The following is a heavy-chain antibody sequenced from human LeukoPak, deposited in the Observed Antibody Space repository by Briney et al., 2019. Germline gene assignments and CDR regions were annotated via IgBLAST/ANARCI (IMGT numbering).Heavy chain of an antibody. CDR2: IYFSGSV. V-gene: IGHV4-39*01. CDR3: AKHNGGGIVSYVAPGPPDYFDY. Sequence: SETLSLTCTVSGDITHYWGWIRQPPGKGLEYIGSIYFSGSVYYNPSLRSRVTISLDTSKKQLSLRLNSVTAADTAVYYCAKHNGGGIVSYVAPGPPDYFDYWGPGTLVTVSS. J-gene: IGHJ4*02. D-gene: IGHD2-21*01. CDR1: GDITHY.